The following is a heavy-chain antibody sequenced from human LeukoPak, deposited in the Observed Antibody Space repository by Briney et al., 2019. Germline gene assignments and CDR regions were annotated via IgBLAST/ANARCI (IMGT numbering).Heavy chain of an antibody. V-gene: IGHV4-34*01. CDR2: INHSGST. Sequence: PSETLSLTCAVYGGSFSGYYWSWIRQPPGKGLEWIGEINHSGSTNYNPSLKSRVTISVDTSKNQFSLKLSPVTAADTAVYYCARADSSGTRFDYWGQGTLVTVSS. D-gene: IGHD3-22*01. CDR1: GGSFSGYY. J-gene: IGHJ4*02. CDR3: ARADSSGTRFDY.